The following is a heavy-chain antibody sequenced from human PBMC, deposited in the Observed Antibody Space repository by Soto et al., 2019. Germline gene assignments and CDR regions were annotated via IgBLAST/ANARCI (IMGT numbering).Heavy chain of an antibody. CDR3: AREANGDYNWFDP. CDR2: IYYSGST. Sequence: QVQLQESGPGLVKPSQTLSLTCTVSGGSIRSGGYYWSWIRQHPGKGLEWIGYIYYSGSTYYNPSLKIRVTISVDTSKNQCSLKLSSVTAADTAVYYCAREANGDYNWFDPWGQGTLVTVSS. CDR1: GGSIRSGGYY. V-gene: IGHV4-31*03. D-gene: IGHD4-17*01. J-gene: IGHJ5*02.